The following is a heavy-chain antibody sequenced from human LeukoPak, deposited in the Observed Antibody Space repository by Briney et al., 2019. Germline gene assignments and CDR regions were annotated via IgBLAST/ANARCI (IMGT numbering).Heavy chain of an antibody. J-gene: IGHJ4*02. CDR3: ARRGVTRPFDY. CDR1: GGSISSSSYY. Sequence: SETLSLTCTVSGGSISSSSYYWGWIRQPPGKGLEWIGSIYYGGSTYYNPSLKSRVTISVATSKNQFSLKLSSVTAADTAVYYCARRGVTRPFDYWGQGTLVTVSS. D-gene: IGHD2-21*02. V-gene: IGHV4-39*01. CDR2: IYYGGST.